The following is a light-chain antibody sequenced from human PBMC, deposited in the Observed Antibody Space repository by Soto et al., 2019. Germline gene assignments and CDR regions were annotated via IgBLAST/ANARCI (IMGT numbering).Light chain of an antibody. CDR1: SSNIGAGYD. J-gene: IGLJ2*01. V-gene: IGLV1-40*01. CDR2: AYS. Sequence: QSVLTQPPSVSGAPGQRVTISCAGSSSNIGAGYDVHWYRRLPGAAPKLLIYAYSNRPSGVPDRFSGSKSGTSASLAIPGLQAEDEADYFCQSYDSGLRVFGGGTKLTVL. CDR3: QSYDSGLRV.